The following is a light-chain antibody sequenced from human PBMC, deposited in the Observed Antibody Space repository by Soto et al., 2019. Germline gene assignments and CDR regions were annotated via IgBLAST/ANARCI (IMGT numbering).Light chain of an antibody. J-gene: IGKJ1*01. CDR3: QKYNSAPRT. V-gene: IGKV1-27*01. CDR2: APS. CDR1: QGISNY. Sequence: DIQMTQSPSSLSASVGDRVTITCRASQGISNYSAWYQQKPGKVPKLLIYAPSTLQSGVPARFSGSGSGTDFTLTISSLQPEDVATYYCQKYNSAPRTFDQGTTVEIK.